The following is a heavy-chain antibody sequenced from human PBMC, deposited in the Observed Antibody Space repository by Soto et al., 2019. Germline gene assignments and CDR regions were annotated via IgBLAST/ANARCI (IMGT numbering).Heavy chain of an antibody. D-gene: IGHD3-9*01. CDR2: INGIGSST. Sequence: GGSLRLSCTASGFTFFSYAMTWVRQAPGKGLEWVSSINGIGSSTYYADSAKGRFTISRDNSKNTLYLQMNSLRAEDTAVYYCAKDYEGTNFDWPPMWFDYWGQGTLVTVSS. J-gene: IGHJ4*02. V-gene: IGHV3-23*01. CDR1: GFTFFSYA. CDR3: AKDYEGTNFDWPPMWFDY.